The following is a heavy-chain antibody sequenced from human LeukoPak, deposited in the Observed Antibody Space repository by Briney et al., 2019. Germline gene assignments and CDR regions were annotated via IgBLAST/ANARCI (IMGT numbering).Heavy chain of an antibody. CDR2: INPNSCGT. J-gene: IGHJ4*02. CDR1: GYTFTGHY. V-gene: IGHV1-2*02. D-gene: IGHD2-2*02. CDR3: ARGRQGIVVVPAAIGY. Sequence: ASVKVSFKASGYTFTGHYMHWVRQAPGQGLEWIGWINPNSCGTNYAQKFQGRVTMTRDTSISTAYMELSRLRSDDTAVYYCARGRQGIVVVPAAIGYWGQGTLVTVSS.